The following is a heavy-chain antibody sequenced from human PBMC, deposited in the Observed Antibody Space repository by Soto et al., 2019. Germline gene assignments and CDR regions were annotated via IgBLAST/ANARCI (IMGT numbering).Heavy chain of an antibody. CDR1: VGSFSDYY. Sequence: SETLSLTCAVYVGSFSDYYWSWIRQPPGKGLEWIGEINHSGSTNCNPSLKSRVTISVDTSKKQVSLKVSSVTAADTAVYYCARGGEQHLGDFYYYYMDVWGKGTTVTVSS. CDR2: INHSGST. V-gene: IGHV4-34*01. J-gene: IGHJ6*03. D-gene: IGHD3-10*01. CDR3: ARGGEQHLGDFYYYYMDV.